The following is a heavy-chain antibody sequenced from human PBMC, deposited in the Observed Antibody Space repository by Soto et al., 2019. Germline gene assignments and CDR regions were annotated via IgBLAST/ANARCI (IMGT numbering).Heavy chain of an antibody. J-gene: IGHJ6*03. V-gene: IGHV1-69*02. Sequence: ASVKVSCKASGGTFSSYTISWVRQAPGQGLEWMGRIIPILGIANYAQKFQGRVTITADKSTSTAYMELSSLRSEDTAVYYCARAVGEAPLYDFWSGYYSGSTYYMDVWGKGTTVTVSS. CDR1: GGTFSSYT. CDR3: ARAVGEAPLYDFWSGYYSGSTYYMDV. CDR2: IIPILGIA. D-gene: IGHD3-3*01.